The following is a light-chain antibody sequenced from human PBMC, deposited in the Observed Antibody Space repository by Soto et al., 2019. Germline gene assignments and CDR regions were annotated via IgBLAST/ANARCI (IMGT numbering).Light chain of an antibody. J-gene: IGKJ5*01. V-gene: IGKV3-11*01. Sequence: EVVLTQSPATLSLSPGERATLSCRASQSVSSSLAWYQQKPGQAPGLLIFDASTRATGIPARFSGSGSETDFTLTISSLEPEDFAVYYCQQRSVWPPSITFGQGTRLEI. CDR3: QQRSVWPPSIT. CDR1: QSVSSS. CDR2: DAS.